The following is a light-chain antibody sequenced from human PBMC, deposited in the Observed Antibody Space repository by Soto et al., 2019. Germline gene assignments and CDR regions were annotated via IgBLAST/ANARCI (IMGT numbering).Light chain of an antibody. CDR2: GAS. CDR1: QNVNNR. Sequence: EIVMTQSPATLSVSPGERATLSCRASQNVNNRLAWYQQKAGQPPRLLIYGASTRATGIPARFSGSGSGTEFTLTISSLQAEDVAVYYCQQYYSIPLTYGGGTKVDIK. CDR3: QQYYSIPLT. J-gene: IGKJ4*01. V-gene: IGKV3-15*01.